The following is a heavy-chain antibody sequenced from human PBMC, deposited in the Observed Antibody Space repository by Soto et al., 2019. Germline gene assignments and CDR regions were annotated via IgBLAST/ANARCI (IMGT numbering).Heavy chain of an antibody. Sequence: SLYCAAYGGSFIAYYWRWIRQPPGMGLEWIGEINHSGSTNYNPSLKSRVTISVDTSKNQFSLKLSSVTAADTAVYYCARGRGYCSGGSCPGAFDIWGQGTMLT. V-gene: IGHV4-34*01. CDR3: ARGRGYCSGGSCPGAFDI. CDR2: INHSGST. CDR1: GGSFIAYY. J-gene: IGHJ3*02. D-gene: IGHD2-15*01.